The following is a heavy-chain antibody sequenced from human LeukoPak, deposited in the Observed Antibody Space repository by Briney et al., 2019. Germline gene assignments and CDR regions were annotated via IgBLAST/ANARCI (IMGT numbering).Heavy chain of an antibody. D-gene: IGHD1-14*01. V-gene: IGHV4-39*07. CDR1: GGSISSSSYY. CDR3: ARARQGRTTYYYYYYMDV. CDR2: IYYSGST. Sequence: PSETLSLTCTVSGGSISSSSYYWGWIRQPPGKGLEWIGSIYYSGSTYYNPSLKSRVTISVDTSKNQFSLKLSSVTAADTAVYYCARARQGRTTYYYYYYMDVWGKGTTVTVSS. J-gene: IGHJ6*03.